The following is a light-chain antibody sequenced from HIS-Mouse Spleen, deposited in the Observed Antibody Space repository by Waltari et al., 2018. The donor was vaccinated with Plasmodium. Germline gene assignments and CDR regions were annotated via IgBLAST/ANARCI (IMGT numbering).Light chain of an antibody. J-gene: IGKJ3*01. CDR3: QQYNNWSFT. CDR2: GAS. V-gene: IGKV3-15*01. CDR1: QSVSSN. Sequence: EIVMTQSPATLSVSPGERATLPCRASQSVSSNLAWYQQKPGQAPRLRIDGASTRATGSPARFSGSGSGTEFTLTISSLQSEDFAVYYCQQYNNWSFTFGPGTKVDIK.